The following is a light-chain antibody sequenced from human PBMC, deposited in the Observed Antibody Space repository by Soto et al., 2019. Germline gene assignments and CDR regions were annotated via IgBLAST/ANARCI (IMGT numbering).Light chain of an antibody. V-gene: IGKV3-11*01. Sequence: EIVLTQSPGTLSLSPGQRATLSCRASQSVDKFLAWYQQRPGQPPRLLIFDSSNRATGVPVRFSGSGSGTVFTLTIGSLEPEDSAVYYCQQRKHWPPITFGQGTRLENK. CDR2: DSS. J-gene: IGKJ5*01. CDR3: QQRKHWPPIT. CDR1: QSVDKF.